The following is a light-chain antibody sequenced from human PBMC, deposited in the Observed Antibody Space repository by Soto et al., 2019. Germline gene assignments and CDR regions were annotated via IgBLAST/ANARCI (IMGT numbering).Light chain of an antibody. Sequence: DIPMTQSPSTLSASVGDRVTITCRASQSISSWLAWYQQKPGKAPNLLIYKASSLEGGVPSRFSGSGSVTEFTLTISSLQPDDFATYYCQQYNSYLTFGQGTKVEIK. CDR2: KAS. V-gene: IGKV1-5*03. J-gene: IGKJ1*01. CDR3: QQYNSYLT. CDR1: QSISSW.